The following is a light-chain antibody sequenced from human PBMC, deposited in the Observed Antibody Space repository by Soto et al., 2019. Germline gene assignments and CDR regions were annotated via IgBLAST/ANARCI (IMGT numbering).Light chain of an antibody. CDR1: NIGSKS. V-gene: IGLV3-21*02. J-gene: IGLJ2*01. CDR3: QVWDSSSDHPYVV. Sequence: SYELTQPPSVSVAPGQTARITCGGNNIGSKSVHWYQQKPGQAPVLVVYDDSDRPSGIPERFSGSNSGNTATLTISRVEDGDEADYYCQVWDSSSDHPYVVFGGGTQLTVL. CDR2: DDS.